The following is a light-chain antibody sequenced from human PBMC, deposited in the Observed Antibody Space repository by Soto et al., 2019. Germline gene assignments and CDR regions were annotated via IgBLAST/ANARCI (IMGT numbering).Light chain of an antibody. J-gene: IGLJ1*01. CDR1: SSNIGAGRD. CDR2: DSN. Sequence: QAVVTQPPSVSGAPGQRVIISCTGSSSNIGAGRDVHWYRQFPGEAPKFLISDSNPRPPGVPDRFSVSKSGASASLAIAGLRREDEGDYFCQSYGTSLSGLDVFGTGTKVTVL. CDR3: QSYGTSLSGLDV. V-gene: IGLV1-40*03.